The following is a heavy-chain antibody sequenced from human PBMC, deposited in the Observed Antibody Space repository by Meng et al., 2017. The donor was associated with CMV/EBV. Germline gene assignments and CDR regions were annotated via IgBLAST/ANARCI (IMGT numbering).Heavy chain of an antibody. CDR2: ISVYNGHT. CDR1: GYTFTGYG. Sequence: QVQVVQSGVGVKKPGASVKVSCKASGYTFTGYGISWVRQAPGQGLEWMGWISVYNGHTNFAQNLQGRVTMTTDTSTSTAYVELRSLRSDDTAIYYCARGVPLGIIYSFDYWGQGTLVTVSS. V-gene: IGHV1-18*01. D-gene: IGHD2-21*01. J-gene: IGHJ4*01. CDR3: ARGVPLGIIYSFDY.